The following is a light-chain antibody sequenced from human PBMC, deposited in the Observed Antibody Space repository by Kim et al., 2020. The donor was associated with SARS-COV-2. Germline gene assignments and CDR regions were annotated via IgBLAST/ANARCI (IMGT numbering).Light chain of an antibody. CDR1: ISDVGGYDY. Sequence: GQYVTISCTGTISDVGGYDYFSWYQQYPGKAPKLIIYDDSRWPSGVPDRFSGSRSGNTASLTIAGLQAEDEADYYCSSYAGSFTWLFGGGTQLTVL. CDR3: SSYAGSFTWL. J-gene: IGLJ2*01. V-gene: IGLV2-11*03. CDR2: DDS.